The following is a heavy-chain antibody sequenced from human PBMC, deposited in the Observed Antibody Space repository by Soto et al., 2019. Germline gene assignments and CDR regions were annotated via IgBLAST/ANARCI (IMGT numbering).Heavy chain of an antibody. CDR3: ARDGSPYNWNYDWFDP. Sequence: GGSLRLSCAASGFTFSSYGMHWVRQAPGKGLEWVAVIWYDGSNKYYADSVKGRFTISRDNSKNTLYLQMNSLRAEDTAVYYCARDGSPYNWNYDWFDPWGQGTLVTVSS. V-gene: IGHV3-33*01. CDR2: IWYDGSNK. J-gene: IGHJ5*02. CDR1: GFTFSSYG. D-gene: IGHD1-7*01.